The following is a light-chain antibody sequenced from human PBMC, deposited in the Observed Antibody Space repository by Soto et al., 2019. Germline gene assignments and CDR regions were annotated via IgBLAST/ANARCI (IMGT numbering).Light chain of an antibody. V-gene: IGKV3-20*01. J-gene: IGKJ2*01. CDR2: AAS. CDR1: QSVSTTY. CDR3: QQYYSSPYT. Sequence: EIVLTQSPGTLSLSPGERATLSCWTSQSVSTTYLAWYQQKRGQAPRLLIYAASSRATGIPDRFSGSGSGTDFILTISRQEPEDFAVYYCQQYYSSPYTFGQGTELEI.